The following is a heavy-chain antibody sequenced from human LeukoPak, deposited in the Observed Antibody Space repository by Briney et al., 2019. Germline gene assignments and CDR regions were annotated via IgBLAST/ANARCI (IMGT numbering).Heavy chain of an antibody. CDR3: ATYDLWTTYYTFQY. J-gene: IGHJ4*02. CDR1: GFIFNNCA. Sequence: GGSLRLSCAASGFIFNNCAMSWVRQAPGEGLEWVSSISTTGSTTYYADSVRGRFTISRDNSQNTLSLQMDSLTAADTAVYSCATYDLWTTYYTFQYWGQGTLVSVSS. V-gene: IGHV3-23*01. D-gene: IGHD3-3*01. CDR2: ISTTGSTT.